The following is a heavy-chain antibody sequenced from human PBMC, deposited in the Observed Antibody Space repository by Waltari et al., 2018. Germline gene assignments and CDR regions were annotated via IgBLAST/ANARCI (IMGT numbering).Heavy chain of an antibody. CDR2: IYYSGST. CDR3: ARVDYYGSGESL. J-gene: IGHJ4*02. D-gene: IGHD3-10*01. V-gene: IGHV4-59*11. CDR1: GGSISSHY. Sequence: QVQLQESGPGLVKPSETLSLTCTVSGGSISSHYWSWIRQPPGKGLEWIGYIYYSGSTNYNPSLKSRVTISVDTSKNQFSLKLSSVTAADTAVYYCARVDYYGSGESLWGQGTLVTVSS.